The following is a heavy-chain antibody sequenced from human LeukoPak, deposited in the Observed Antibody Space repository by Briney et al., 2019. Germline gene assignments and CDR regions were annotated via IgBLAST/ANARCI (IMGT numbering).Heavy chain of an antibody. CDR3: AKDKGLVTSQDYFDY. CDR1: GFTFSSYA. D-gene: IGHD3-9*01. CDR2: ISGSGGST. V-gene: IGHV3-23*01. Sequence: PGGSLRLSCAASGFTFSSYAMSWVRQAPGKGLEWVSAISGSGGSTYYADSVKGRFTISRDNSKNTLYLQMNSLRAEDTAVYYCAKDKGLVTSQDYFDYWGQGTLVTVSS. J-gene: IGHJ4*02.